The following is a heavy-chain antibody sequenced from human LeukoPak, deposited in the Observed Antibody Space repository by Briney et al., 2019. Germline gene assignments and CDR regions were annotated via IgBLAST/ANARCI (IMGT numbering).Heavy chain of an antibody. Sequence: KPSETLSLTCAVYGDSCRGYFSTWIRQSPGKGLEWIGEINHSGRTIYNPSLKRRVTISVDTSKNQFSLKMNSVTAADTAVYFCARGFRSYFDYWGQGTLVTVSS. CDR2: INHSGRT. V-gene: IGHV4-34*01. CDR3: ARGFRSYFDY. CDR1: GDSCRGYF. D-gene: IGHD3-3*01. J-gene: IGHJ4*02.